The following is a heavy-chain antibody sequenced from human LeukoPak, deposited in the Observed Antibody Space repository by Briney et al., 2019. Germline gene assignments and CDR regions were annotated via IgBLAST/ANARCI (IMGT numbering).Heavy chain of an antibody. J-gene: IGHJ4*02. Sequence: GASVKVSCKASGYTFTGYYIHWVRQAPGQGLEWMGWINPKSGGTNYAQKFQGRVTMTRDTSISTAYMELNRLRSDDTAVVYCARGENWNDVPLFDYWGQGTLVTVSS. CDR1: GYTFTGYY. CDR3: ARGENWNDVPLFDY. D-gene: IGHD1-1*01. CDR2: INPKSGGT. V-gene: IGHV1-2*02.